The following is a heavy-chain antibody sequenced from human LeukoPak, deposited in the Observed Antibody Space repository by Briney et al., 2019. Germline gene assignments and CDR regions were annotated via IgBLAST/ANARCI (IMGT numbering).Heavy chain of an antibody. D-gene: IGHD6-13*01. Sequence: GGSLRLSCTASRFTFSDYSMNWVRQAPGKGLEWVSNISRGSRTIYYSDSVKGRFTISRDNAKNSLYLQMNSLRTEDTAVYFCARDSYSSSRNDYWGQGTLVTVSS. CDR2: ISRGSRTI. J-gene: IGHJ4*02. CDR3: ARDSYSSSRNDY. V-gene: IGHV3-48*01. CDR1: RFTFSDYS.